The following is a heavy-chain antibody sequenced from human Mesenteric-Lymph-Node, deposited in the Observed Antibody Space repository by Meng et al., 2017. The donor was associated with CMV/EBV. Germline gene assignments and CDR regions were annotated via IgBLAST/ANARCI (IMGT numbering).Heavy chain of an antibody. V-gene: IGHV3-23*01. CDR2: ISGSGGIT. Sequence: GGSLRLSCAASGFTFSSYAMSWGRQAPGKGLEWVSTISGSGGITYYADSVKGRFTISRDNSKNTLYLQMNGLRVEDTAVYHCAKSGDQLLSSRYYNYGMDVWGQGTTVTVSS. D-gene: IGHD2-2*01. J-gene: IGHJ6*02. CDR1: GFTFSSYA. CDR3: AKSGDQLLSSRYYNYGMDV.